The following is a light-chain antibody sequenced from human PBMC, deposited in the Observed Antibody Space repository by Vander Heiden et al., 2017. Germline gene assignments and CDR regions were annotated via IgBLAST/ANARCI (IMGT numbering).Light chain of an antibody. J-gene: IGKJ1*01. Sequence: DLQLTQSPSSLSASVGDRVTITCQASQDISNYLNWYQQKPGKAPKLLIYDASNLETGVPSRFSGSGSGTDFTFTISSLQPEDIATYYCQQYDNLPRGTFCQGTKVEIK. V-gene: IGKV1-33*01. CDR2: DAS. CDR1: QDISNY. CDR3: QQYDNLPRGT.